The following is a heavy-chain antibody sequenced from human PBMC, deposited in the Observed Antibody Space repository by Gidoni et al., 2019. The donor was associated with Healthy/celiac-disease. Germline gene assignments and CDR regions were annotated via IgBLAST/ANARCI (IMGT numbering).Heavy chain of an antibody. CDR1: GFPFSLYG. V-gene: IGHV3-33*01. J-gene: IGHJ2*01. D-gene: IGHD2-15*01. CDR2: IWYDGSNK. Sequence: QVQLVESGGGVVQPGRSLRPSCAASGFPFSLYGLPWVRQAPGKGLEWVAVIWYDGSNKYYADAVKGRFTISRDNSKNTLYLQMNSLRAEDTAVYYCARDGGYCSGGSCYPRPWYFDLWGRGTLVTVSS. CDR3: ARDGGYCSGGSCYPRPWYFDL.